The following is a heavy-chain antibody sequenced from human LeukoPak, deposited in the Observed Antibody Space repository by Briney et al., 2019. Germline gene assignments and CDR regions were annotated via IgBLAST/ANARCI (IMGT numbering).Heavy chain of an antibody. CDR2: ISAYNGNT. D-gene: IGHD6-19*01. J-gene: IGHJ3*02. V-gene: IGHV1-18*01. CDR1: GYTFTSYG. CDR3: ARVRIAVAGDDAFDI. Sequence: ASVKVSCKASGYTFTSYGISWVRPAPGQGLEWMGWISAYNGNTNYAQKLQGRGTMTTDTSTSTDYMELRSLRSDDRAVYYCARVRIAVAGDDAFDIWGQGTMVTVSS.